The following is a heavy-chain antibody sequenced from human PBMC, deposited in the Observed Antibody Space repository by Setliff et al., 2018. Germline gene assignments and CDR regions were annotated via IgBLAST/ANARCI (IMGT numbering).Heavy chain of an antibody. CDR3: ARDLGARYCSGGSCSHYYYYYYMDV. V-gene: IGHV3-23*01. CDR1: GFTFTSYA. Sequence: GGSLRLSCAASGFTFTSYAMTWVRQAPGKGLEWVSTVSGAGDFTYYADSGKGRFTISRDNSKNTLYLQMNSLRAEDTAVYYCARDLGARYCSGGSCSHYYYYYYMDVWGKGTTVTVSS. CDR2: VSGAGDFT. J-gene: IGHJ6*03. D-gene: IGHD2-15*01.